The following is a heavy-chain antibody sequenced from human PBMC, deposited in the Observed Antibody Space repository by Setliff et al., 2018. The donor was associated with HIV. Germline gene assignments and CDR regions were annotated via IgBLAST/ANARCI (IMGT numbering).Heavy chain of an antibody. CDR3: AKVPRMTSNYYYYYGLDV. Sequence: ASAKVSCKASGYNLSSHGIHWVRQAPGQSLEWMGWISAGNGNTKYSQKFQGRVTISRDTSANTAYMQLSGLNFEDTAVYFRAKVPRMTSNYYYYYGLDVWGQGTTVTVSS. V-gene: IGHV1-3*01. D-gene: IGHD2-21*02. CDR1: GYNLSSHG. J-gene: IGHJ6*02. CDR2: ISAGNGNT.